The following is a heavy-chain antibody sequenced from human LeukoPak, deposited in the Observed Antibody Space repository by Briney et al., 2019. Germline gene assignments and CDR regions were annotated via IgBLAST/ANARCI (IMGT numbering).Heavy chain of an antibody. CDR3: ARTYYYDSSGYREDWFDP. CDR2: ISSSSYI. V-gene: IGHV3-21*01. CDR1: GFTFSSYS. J-gene: IGHJ5*02. Sequence: GGSLRLSCAASGFTFSSYSMNWVRQAPGKGLEWVSSISSSSYIYYADSVKGRFTISRDNAKKSLYLQMNSLRAEDTAVYYCARTYYYDSSGYREDWFDPWGQGTLVTVSS. D-gene: IGHD3-22*01.